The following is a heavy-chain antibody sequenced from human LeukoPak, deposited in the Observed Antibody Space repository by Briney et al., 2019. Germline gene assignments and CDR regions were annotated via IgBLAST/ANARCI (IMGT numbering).Heavy chain of an antibody. V-gene: IGHV1-69*06. CDR2: IIPIFGTA. CDR3: ARVYGSGSYHDYYYYYYMDV. Sequence: ASVKVSCKASGGTSSSYAISWVRQAPGQGLEWMGRIIPIFGTANYAQKFQGRVTITADKSTSTAYMELSSLRSEDTAVYYCARVYGSGSYHDYYYYYYMDVWGKGTTVTVSS. D-gene: IGHD3-10*01. J-gene: IGHJ6*03. CDR1: GGTSSSYA.